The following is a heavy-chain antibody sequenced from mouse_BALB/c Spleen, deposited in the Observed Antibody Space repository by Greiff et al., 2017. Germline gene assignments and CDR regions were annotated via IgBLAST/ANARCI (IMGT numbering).Heavy chain of an antibody. Sequence: VKLQESGPGLVAPSQSLSITCTVSGFSLTSYGVHWVRQPPGKGLEWLGVIWAGGSTNYNSALMSRLSISKDNSKSQVFLKMNSLQTDDTAMYYCAREGATVVAPDAMDYWGQGTSVTVSS. CDR3: AREGATVVAPDAMDY. J-gene: IGHJ4*01. D-gene: IGHD1-1*01. CDR1: GFSLTSYG. CDR2: IWAGGST. V-gene: IGHV2-9*02.